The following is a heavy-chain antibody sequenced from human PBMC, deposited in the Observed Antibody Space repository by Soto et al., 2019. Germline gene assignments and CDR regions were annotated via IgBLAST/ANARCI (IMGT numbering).Heavy chain of an antibody. CDR2: VNPSGGHT. CDR1: GDTFTDYY. J-gene: IGHJ4*02. CDR3: ARGGHVVVVTAALDY. D-gene: IGHD2-21*02. V-gene: IGHV1-46*01. Sequence: QVQLMQSGAEVKKPGASVKVSCKASGDTFTDYYIHWVRQAPGQGLEWMGTVNPSGGHTTYAQHFLGRVTMTRATSTRTLYVELTSRTSAQTATYCRARGGHVVVVTAALDYWGQGTLVTVSS.